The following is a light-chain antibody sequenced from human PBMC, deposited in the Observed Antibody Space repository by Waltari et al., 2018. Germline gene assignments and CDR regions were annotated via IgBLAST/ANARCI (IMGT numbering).Light chain of an antibody. J-gene: IGKJ2*01. CDR2: DAT. CDR1: QDVTTS. Sequence: DIQMTQSPSSLSAAVGDRVTITCQTTQDVTTSLSWFQKKAGKAPQLLIYDATTLQSGVPSRFSGSGSVTSFSFTITSLQPDDSATYYCQHYHTLPYTFGRGTKLQIK. V-gene: IGKV1-33*01. CDR3: QHYHTLPYT.